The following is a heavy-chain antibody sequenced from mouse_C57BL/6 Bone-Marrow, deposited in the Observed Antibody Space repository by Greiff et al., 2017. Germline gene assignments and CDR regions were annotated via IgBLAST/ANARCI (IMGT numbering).Heavy chain of an antibody. V-gene: IGHV1-64*01. CDR2: IHPNSGST. Sequence: QVQLQQPGAELVKPGASVKLSCKASGYTFTSYWMHWVKQRPGQGLEWIGMIHPNSGSTNYNEKFKSKATLTVDKSSSTAYMQLSSLTTEDSAVYYCARYPSNWDGFAYWGQGTLVTVSA. D-gene: IGHD4-1*01. J-gene: IGHJ3*01. CDR3: ARYPSNWDGFAY. CDR1: GYTFTSYW.